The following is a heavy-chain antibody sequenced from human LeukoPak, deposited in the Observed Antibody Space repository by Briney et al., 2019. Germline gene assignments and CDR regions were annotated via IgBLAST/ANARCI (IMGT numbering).Heavy chain of an antibody. V-gene: IGHV1-46*01. D-gene: IGHD4-17*01. Sequence: GSVKVSCKASGYNFISNYMHWVRQAPGQGLEWMGIINPSGGTTIYTQKFQGRVTMTRDTSTSTVFMELSSLRSEDTAVYYCARESSPGIGDYGRKNWFDPWGQGTLVIVSS. CDR2: INPSGGTT. CDR3: ARESSPGIGDYGRKNWFDP. CDR1: GYNFISNY. J-gene: IGHJ5*02.